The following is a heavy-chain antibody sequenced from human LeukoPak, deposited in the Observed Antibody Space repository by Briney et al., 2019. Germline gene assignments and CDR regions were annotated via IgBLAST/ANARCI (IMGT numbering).Heavy chain of an antibody. CDR3: ARDSTANTAMVWYLYYYMDV. J-gene: IGHJ6*03. Sequence: GASVRASCKASGYSFIGYYMHWVRQAPGQGLEWMGWINPNSGGTNYAQKFQGRVDMTGDTSIRTAYMELSRLRSDDTAVYYCARDSTANTAMVWYLYYYMDVWGKGTTVTVSS. D-gene: IGHD5-18*01. CDR1: GYSFIGYY. CDR2: INPNSGGT. V-gene: IGHV1-2*02.